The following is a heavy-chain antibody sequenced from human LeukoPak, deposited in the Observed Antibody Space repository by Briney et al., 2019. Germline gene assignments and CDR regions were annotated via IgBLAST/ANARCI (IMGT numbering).Heavy chain of an antibody. CDR1: GFTFSNAW. V-gene: IGHV3-15*01. Sequence: KPGGSLRLSCAASGFTFSNAWMSWVRQAPGKGLEWVGRIKSKTDGGTTDYAAPVKGRFTISRDDSKNTLYLQMNSLKTEDTAVYYCTTDLLGLRGAKNYYYYYGMDVWGQGTTVTVSS. D-gene: IGHD3-10*01. J-gene: IGHJ6*02. CDR2: IKSKTDGGTT. CDR3: TTDLLGLRGAKNYYYYYGMDV.